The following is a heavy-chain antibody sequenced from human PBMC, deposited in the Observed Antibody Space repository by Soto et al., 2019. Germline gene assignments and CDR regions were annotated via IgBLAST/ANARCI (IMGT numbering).Heavy chain of an antibody. V-gene: IGHV1-69*02. CDR3: ARGTLDYGDYGDY. Sequence: QVQLVQSGADVKKPGSSVKVSCKASGGTFSSYTISWVRQAPGQGLEWMGRIIPIIGIANYAQKFQGRVTITADKSTSTAYMELSSLRSEDTAVYYCARGTLDYGDYGDYWGQGTLVTVSS. D-gene: IGHD4-17*01. J-gene: IGHJ4*02. CDR1: GGTFSSYT. CDR2: IIPIIGIA.